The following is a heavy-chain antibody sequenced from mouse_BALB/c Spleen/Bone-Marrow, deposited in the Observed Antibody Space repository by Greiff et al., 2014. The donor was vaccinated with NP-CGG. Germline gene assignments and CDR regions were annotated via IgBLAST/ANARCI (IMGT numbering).Heavy chain of an antibody. D-gene: IGHD2-2*01. CDR3: AARLSHLAMDY. CDR1: GYTFTNYW. CDR2: INPSNGRT. V-gene: IGHV1S81*02. Sequence: QVQLQQSGAELVKPGASLKLSCKASGYTFTNYWIHWVKQRPGQGLEWIGEINPSNGRTNYNEKFKTMATLTVDKSSSTAYMQLSSLTSEDSAVNYCAARLSHLAMDYWGQGTSVTVSS. J-gene: IGHJ4*01.